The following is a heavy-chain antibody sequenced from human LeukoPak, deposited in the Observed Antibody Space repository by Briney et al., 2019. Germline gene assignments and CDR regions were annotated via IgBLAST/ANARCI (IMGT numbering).Heavy chain of an antibody. CDR3: ARHSKPKDYYDTNPYFDY. CDR2: IYYSGST. Sequence: PSETLSLTCTVSGGSISPYYWSWVRQPPGKGLEWIGSIYYSGSTNCNPSLKSRVTISVDTSKNQFSLKLSSVTAADTAVYYCARHSKPKDYYDTNPYFDYWGQGTLVTVSS. D-gene: IGHD3-22*01. V-gene: IGHV4-59*08. J-gene: IGHJ4*02. CDR1: GGSISPYY.